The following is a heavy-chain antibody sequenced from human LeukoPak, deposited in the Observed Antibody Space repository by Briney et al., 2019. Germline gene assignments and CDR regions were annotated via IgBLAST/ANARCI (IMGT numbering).Heavy chain of an antibody. CDR1: GGXISSYY. Sequence: PSETLSLTCTVSGGXISSYYCSWIRQPPGKGLEWIGYIYYSGSTNYNPSLKSRVTISVDTSKNQFSLKLSSVTAADTAVYYCARGVTPYDFWSGYRHYYYGMDVWGQGTTVTVSS. CDR3: ARGVTPYDFWSGYRHYYYGMDV. J-gene: IGHJ6*02. V-gene: IGHV4-59*01. CDR2: IYYSGST. D-gene: IGHD3-3*01.